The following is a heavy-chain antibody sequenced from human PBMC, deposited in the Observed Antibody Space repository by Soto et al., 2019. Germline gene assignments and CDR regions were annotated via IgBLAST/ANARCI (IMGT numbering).Heavy chain of an antibody. Sequence: GGSLRLSCAASGFTFSSYSMNWVRQAPGKGLEWVSSISSSSYIYYADSVKGRFTISRDNAKNSLYLQMNSLRAEDTAVYYCARAMGMEDAFDIWGQGTMVTVSS. D-gene: IGHD3-10*01. V-gene: IGHV3-21*01. J-gene: IGHJ3*02. CDR2: ISSSSYI. CDR1: GFTFSSYS. CDR3: ARAMGMEDAFDI.